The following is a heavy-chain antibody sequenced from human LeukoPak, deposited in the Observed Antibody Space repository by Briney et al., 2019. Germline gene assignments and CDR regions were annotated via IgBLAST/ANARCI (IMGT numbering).Heavy chain of an antibody. J-gene: IGHJ4*02. Sequence: GGSLRLSCAASGFTFSSYGMHWVRQAPGKGLEWVAFIRYDGSNKYYADSVKGRFTISRDNSKNTLYLQMNSLRAEDTAVYYCAKSPARYSSSWYGGLSYGYWGQGTLVTVSS. CDR3: AKSPARYSSSWYGGLSYGY. V-gene: IGHV3-30*02. CDR2: IRYDGSNK. D-gene: IGHD6-13*01. CDR1: GFTFSSYG.